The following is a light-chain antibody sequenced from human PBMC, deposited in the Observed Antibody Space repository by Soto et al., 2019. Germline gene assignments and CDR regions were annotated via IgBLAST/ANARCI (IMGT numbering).Light chain of an antibody. CDR2: DVS. CDR3: QQYNGYSRT. V-gene: IGKV1-5*01. J-gene: IGKJ1*01. Sequence: DIQMTQSPSTLPASVGDRVTITCRASQSIGDSLAWYQQKPGKXXYXXISDVSSLERGVPSRFSGSGSGTEFTLTISSMQPDDFATFYCQQYNGYSRTFGQGTKVDIK. CDR1: QSIGDS.